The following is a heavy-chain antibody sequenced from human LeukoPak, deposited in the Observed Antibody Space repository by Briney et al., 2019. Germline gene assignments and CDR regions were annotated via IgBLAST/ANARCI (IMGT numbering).Heavy chain of an antibody. CDR1: GFMFRDHS. CDR2: ISSRGSTI. J-gene: IGHJ6*04. V-gene: IGHV3-48*02. Sequence: QPGGSLRLSCVGSGFMFRDHSMNWVRQAPGKGLEWVSYISSRGSTIYCADSVKGRLTISRDNAKNSLFLQMNGLRDEDTAVYYCARVQEVCNSTTCFVGNADVWGKGTTVIVSS. CDR3: ARVQEVCNSTTCFVGNADV. D-gene: IGHD2-2*01.